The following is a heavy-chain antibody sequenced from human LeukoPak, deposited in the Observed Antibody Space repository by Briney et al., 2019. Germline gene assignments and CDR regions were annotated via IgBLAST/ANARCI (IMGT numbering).Heavy chain of an antibody. Sequence: SETLSLTCTVSGGSISSYYWSWIRQPPGKGLEWIGYIYYSGSTNYNPSLKSRVTISVDTSKNQFSLKLSSVTAADTAVYYCARTFSSVSDYYPAFDYWGQGTLVTVSS. CDR1: GGSISSYY. CDR3: ARTFSSVSDYYPAFDY. CDR2: IYYSGST. J-gene: IGHJ4*02. D-gene: IGHD3-22*01. V-gene: IGHV4-59*08.